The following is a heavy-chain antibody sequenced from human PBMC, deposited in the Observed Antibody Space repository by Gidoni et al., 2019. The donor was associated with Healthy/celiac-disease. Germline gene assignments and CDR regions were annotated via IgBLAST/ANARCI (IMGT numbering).Heavy chain of an antibody. CDR2: IYYSGST. V-gene: IGHV4-59*01. Sequence: QVQLQESGPGLVKPSETLSLTCTFSGGSISSYYWSWIRQPPGKGLEWIGYIYYSGSTNYNPSLKSRVTISVDTSKNQFSLKLSSVTAADTAVYYCARDGTRGAFDIWGQGTMVTVSS. CDR3: ARDGTRGAFDI. CDR1: GGSISSYY. D-gene: IGHD1-1*01. J-gene: IGHJ3*02.